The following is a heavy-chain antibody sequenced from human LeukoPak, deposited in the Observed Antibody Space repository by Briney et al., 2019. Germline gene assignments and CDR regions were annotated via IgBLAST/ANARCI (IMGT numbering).Heavy chain of an antibody. D-gene: IGHD3-22*01. CDR1: GGSISSGDYY. J-gene: IGHJ4*02. CDR2: IYYSGST. CDR3: ARLRWGYDSRTIDY. Sequence: SETLSLTCTVSGGSISSGDYYWSWIRQPPGKGLEWIGYIYYSGSTYYNPSLKSRVTISVDTSKNQFSLKLSSVNAADTAVYYCARLRWGYDSRTIDYWGQGTLVTVSS. V-gene: IGHV4-30-4*01.